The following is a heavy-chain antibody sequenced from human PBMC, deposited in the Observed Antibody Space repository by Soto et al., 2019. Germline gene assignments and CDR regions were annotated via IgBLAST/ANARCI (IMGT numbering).Heavy chain of an antibody. CDR3: ARGGFLEWTNPTDY. CDR2: IKQDGSEK. V-gene: IGHV3-7*01. D-gene: IGHD3-3*01. J-gene: IGHJ4*02. CDR1: GFTFSSYW. Sequence: EVQLVESGGGLVQPGGSLRLSCAASGFTFSSYWMSWVRQAPGKGLEWVANIKQDGSEKYYVDSVKGRFTISRDNAKNSLYLQMNSLRAEDTAVYYCARGGFLEWTNPTDYWGQGTLVTVSS.